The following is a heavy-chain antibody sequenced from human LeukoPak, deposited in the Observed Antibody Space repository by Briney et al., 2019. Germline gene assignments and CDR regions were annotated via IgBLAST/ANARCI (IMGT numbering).Heavy chain of an antibody. J-gene: IGHJ4*02. D-gene: IGHD1-1*01. CDR1: GYSISSGYY. V-gene: IGHV4-38-2*01. CDR3: ASINWSRSYFDY. Sequence: SETLSLTCAVSGYSISSGYYWGWIRQPPGKGLEWIVSIFYSGSAYYNPSLKSRVTISLDTSKNQFSLKLRSVTATDTAVYYCASINWSRSYFDYWGQRTLVTVSS. CDR2: IFYSGSA.